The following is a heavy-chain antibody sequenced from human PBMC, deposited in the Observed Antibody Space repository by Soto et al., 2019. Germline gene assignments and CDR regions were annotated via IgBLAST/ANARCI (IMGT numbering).Heavy chain of an antibody. CDR3: ARTFLEALGSFDY. V-gene: IGHV3-30*01. Sequence: LRLSCAASGFTFRTYDMHWVRQAPGKGLEWVAVISYDGTNKYYAGSVRGRFTISRDNSENTVFLQMNSLRAEDTAMYYCARTFLEALGSFDYWGQGTLVTVSS. J-gene: IGHJ4*02. D-gene: IGHD6-6*01. CDR2: ISYDGTNK. CDR1: GFTFRTYD.